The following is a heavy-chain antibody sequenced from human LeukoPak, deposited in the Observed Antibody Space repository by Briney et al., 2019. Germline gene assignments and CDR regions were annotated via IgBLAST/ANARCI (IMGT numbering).Heavy chain of an antibody. D-gene: IGHD3-10*01. J-gene: IGHJ6*02. CDR3: AGITMVRGVIDPDYYYGMDV. V-gene: IGHV1-8*01. CDR1: GYTFTSYD. Sequence: GASVKVSCKASGYTFTSYDINWVRQATGQGLEWMGWMNPNSGNTGYAQKFQGRVTMTRNTSISTAYMELSSLRSEDTAVYYCAGITMVRGVIDPDYYYGMDVRGQGTTVTVSS. CDR2: MNPNSGNT.